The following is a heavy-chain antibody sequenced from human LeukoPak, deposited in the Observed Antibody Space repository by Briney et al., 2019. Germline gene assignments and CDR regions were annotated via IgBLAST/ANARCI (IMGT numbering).Heavy chain of an antibody. CDR2: INWNGGST. J-gene: IGHJ5*02. CDR1: GFTFDDYG. D-gene: IGHD2-2*01. Sequence: RPGGSLRLSCAASGFTFDDYGMSWVRQAPGKGLEWVSGINWNGGSTGYADSVKGRFTISRDNAKNSLYLQMNSLRAEDTALYYCASWGAYCSSTSCPNWFDPWGQGTLVTVSS. CDR3: ASWGAYCSSTSCPNWFDP. V-gene: IGHV3-20*04.